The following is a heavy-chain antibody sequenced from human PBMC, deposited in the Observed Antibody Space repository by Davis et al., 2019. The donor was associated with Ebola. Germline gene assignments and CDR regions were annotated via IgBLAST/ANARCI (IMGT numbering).Heavy chain of an antibody. CDR1: GFTFSSYG. D-gene: IGHD3-10*01. CDR2: ISYDGSNK. CDR3: AKDAVLWFGELLWRGYGMDV. Sequence: GESLKISCAASGFTFSSYGMHWVRQAPGKGLEWVAVISYDGSNKYYADSVKGRFTISRDNSKNTLYLQMNSLRAEDTAVYYCAKDAVLWFGELLWRGYGMDVWGKGTTVTVSS. J-gene: IGHJ6*04. V-gene: IGHV3-30*18.